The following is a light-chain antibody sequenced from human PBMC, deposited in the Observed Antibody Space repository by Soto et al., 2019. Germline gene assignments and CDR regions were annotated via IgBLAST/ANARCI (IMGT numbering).Light chain of an antibody. CDR3: QSFDGSTVV. V-gene: IGLV6-57*02. J-gene: IGLJ2*01. CDR1: SGSIASNY. CDR2: EDN. Sequence: NFMLTQPHSVSESPGKTVIISCTGSSGSIASNYVQWYQQRPGSAPATVIYEDNQRPPGVPDRFSGSIDSSSNSASLTISGLKNEDEADYYCQSFDGSTVVFGGGTKVTVL.